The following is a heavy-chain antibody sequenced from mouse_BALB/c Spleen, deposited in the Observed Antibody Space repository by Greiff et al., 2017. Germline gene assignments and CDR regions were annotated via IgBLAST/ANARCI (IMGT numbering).Heavy chain of an antibody. J-gene: IGHJ3*01. CDR3: ARDGNSSFAY. CDR2: INPGSGGT. Sequence: QVQLQQSGAELVRPGTSVKVSCKASGYAFTNYLIEWVKQRPGQGLEWIGVINPGSGGTNYNEKFKGKATLTADKSSSTAYMQLSSLTSDDSAVYFCARDGNSSFAYWGQGTLVTVSA. D-gene: IGHD2-1*01. CDR1: GYAFTNYL. V-gene: IGHV1-54*01.